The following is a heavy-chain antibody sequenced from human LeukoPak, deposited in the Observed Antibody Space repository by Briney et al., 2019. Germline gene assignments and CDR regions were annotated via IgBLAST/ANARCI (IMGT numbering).Heavy chain of an antibody. Sequence: PGGSLRPSCAASGFTFDDYAMHWVRQAPGKGLEWVSGISWNSGSIGYADSVKGRFTISRDNAKNSLYLQMNSLRAEDTALYYCAKASSSYYGMDVWGQGTTVTVSS. D-gene: IGHD2-2*01. J-gene: IGHJ6*02. CDR1: GFTFDDYA. CDR3: AKASSSYYGMDV. CDR2: ISWNSGSI. V-gene: IGHV3-9*01.